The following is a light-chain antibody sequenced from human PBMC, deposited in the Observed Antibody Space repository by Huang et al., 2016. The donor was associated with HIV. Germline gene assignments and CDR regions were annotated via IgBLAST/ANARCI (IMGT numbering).Light chain of an antibody. Sequence: EIVMTQSPATLSVSPGETVALSCRASQSLSGNLAWYQHKPGQTPRLLIYATSIRTAGVPGMFSGSGSGSEFTLTISSLLSEDSAVYYCQHYNDWPRTFGQGTKLEIK. CDR3: QHYNDWPRT. V-gene: IGKV3D-15*01. CDR1: QSLSGN. J-gene: IGKJ2*01. CDR2: ATS.